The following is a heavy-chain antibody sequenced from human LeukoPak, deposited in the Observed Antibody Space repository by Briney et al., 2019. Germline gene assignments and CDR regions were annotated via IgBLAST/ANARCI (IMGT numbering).Heavy chain of an antibody. J-gene: IGHJ4*02. V-gene: IGHV3-33*06. CDR2: IWYDGSNK. Sequence: GGSLRLSCAASGFTFSSYGMHWVRQAPGKGLEWVAVIWYDGSNKYYADSVKGRFTISRDNSKNTLYLQMNSLRAEDTAVYYCAKHAYGSRRQAIDYGGQGTLVTVSS. CDR3: AKHAYGSRRQAIDY. D-gene: IGHD3-10*01. CDR1: GFTFSSYG.